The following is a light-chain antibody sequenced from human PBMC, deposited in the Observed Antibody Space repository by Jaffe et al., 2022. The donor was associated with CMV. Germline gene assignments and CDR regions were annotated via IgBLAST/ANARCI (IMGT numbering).Light chain of an antibody. V-gene: IGKV3-20*01. CDR1: QSVSSKY. CDR3: QQYGGSAVYT. CDR2: DAS. J-gene: IGKJ2*01. Sequence: EIVLTQSPVTLSLSPGERATLSCRASQSVSSKYLAWYQQKPGQAPRLLIYDASTRATGIPDRFSGSVSGTDFTLIISRLEPEDFAMYYCQQYGGSAVYTFGQGTKVEIK.